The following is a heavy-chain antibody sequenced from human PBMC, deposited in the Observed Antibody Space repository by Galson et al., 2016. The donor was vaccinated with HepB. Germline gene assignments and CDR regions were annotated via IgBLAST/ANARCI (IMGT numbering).Heavy chain of an antibody. CDR3: AQDRYYYGSGSYSGFGY. Sequence: SLRLSCAASGFSFSSYDMHWVRQIPGKGLEWVSGIGPDDNAFYPGSVKGRFTTSRDNSKNTLYLQMNSLRAEDTAVYYCAQDRYYYGSGSYSGFGYWGQGTLVTVPS. CDR1: GFSFSSYD. V-gene: IGHV3-13*01. CDR2: IGPDDNA. D-gene: IGHD3-10*01. J-gene: IGHJ4*02.